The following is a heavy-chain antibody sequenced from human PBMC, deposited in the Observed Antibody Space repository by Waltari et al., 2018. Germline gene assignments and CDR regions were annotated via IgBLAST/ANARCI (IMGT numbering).Heavy chain of an antibody. CDR2: ISAYNGNT. CDR3: ARDTHMSSSWYRRQNDY. V-gene: IGHV1-18*01. CDR1: GYTFTSYG. D-gene: IGHD6-13*01. Sequence: QVQLVQSGAEVKKPGASVTVSCKASGYTFTSYGISRVRQAPGQGLEGMGWISAYNGNTNNAQKLQGRVTMTTDPSQSQGYMELRSLRSDETGVYYCARDTHMSSSWYRRQNDYWGQGTLVNVPS. J-gene: IGHJ4*02.